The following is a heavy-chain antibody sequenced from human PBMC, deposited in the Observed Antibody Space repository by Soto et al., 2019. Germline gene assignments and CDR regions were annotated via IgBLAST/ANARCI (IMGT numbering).Heavy chain of an antibody. D-gene: IGHD3-3*01. J-gene: IGHJ5*02. Sequence: SLVKVSCKAPGDTFTSYYLNWVRQAPGQGLEWLGVINPHGGSTKYAQKFQGRVTMTRDTSRSTVYMELRSLRSDDTAIYYCARSAGGNFGSSIEGSDCCDPWGHGTLVTVSS. CDR3: ARSAGGNFGSSIEGSDCCDP. CDR2: INPHGGST. V-gene: IGHV1-46*01. CDR1: GDTFTSYY.